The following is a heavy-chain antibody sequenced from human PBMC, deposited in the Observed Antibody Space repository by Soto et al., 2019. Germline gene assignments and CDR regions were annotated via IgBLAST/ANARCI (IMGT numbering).Heavy chain of an antibody. V-gene: IGHV6-1*01. J-gene: IGHJ6*02. CDR1: GDSVSSNSAA. CDR2: TYYRSKWYN. D-gene: IGHD3-9*01. Sequence: SLTLSLTCAISGDSVSSNSAAWNWIRQSPSRGLEWLGRTYYRSKWYNDYAVSVKSRITINPDTSKNQFSLQLNSVTPEDTAVYYCARGLTYYDILTGYYPPTYGMDVWGQGTTVTVSS. CDR3: ARGLTYYDILTGYYPPTYGMDV.